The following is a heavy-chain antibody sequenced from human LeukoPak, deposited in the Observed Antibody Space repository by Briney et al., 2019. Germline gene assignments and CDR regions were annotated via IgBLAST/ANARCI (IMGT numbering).Heavy chain of an antibody. CDR1: GGSFSGYY. V-gene: IGHV4-34*01. J-gene: IGHJ4*02. CDR2: INHSGST. CDR3: ARAPANAPTDY. D-gene: IGHD2-2*01. Sequence: SETLSLTCAVYGGSFSGYYWSWIRQPPGKGLEWIGEINHSGSTNYNPSLKSRVTISVDTSKNQFSLKLSSVTAADTAAYYCARAPANAPTDYWGQGTLVTVSS.